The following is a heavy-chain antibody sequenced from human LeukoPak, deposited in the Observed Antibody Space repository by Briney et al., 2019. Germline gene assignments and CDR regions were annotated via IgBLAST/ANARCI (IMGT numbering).Heavy chain of an antibody. D-gene: IGHD3-3*01. V-gene: IGHV1-69*13. Sequence: SVKVSCKTSGGIFSNYGINWVRQAPGQGLEWMGGIIPIFGSAKYAQKFQGRVTITADESTSTAYMELRGLRYEDTAVYYCARGHSHYDFWSGYSLNWFDPWGQGTLVTVSS. CDR1: GGIFSNYG. CDR2: IIPIFGSA. CDR3: ARGHSHYDFWSGYSLNWFDP. J-gene: IGHJ5*02.